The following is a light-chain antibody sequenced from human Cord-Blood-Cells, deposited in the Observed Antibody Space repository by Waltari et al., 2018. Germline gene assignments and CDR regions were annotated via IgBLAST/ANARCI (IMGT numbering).Light chain of an antibody. Sequence: QSALTQPASVSGSPGQSITISCTGTSSDVGGYNYVSWYQQHPGKAPKLMIYDVSKRPSGVSKRFAGSKTGSTASRTVSGLQAEDEADYDCSSYPSSSTDVFGTGTKVTVL. CDR3: SSYPSSSTDV. CDR2: DVS. CDR1: SSDVGGYNY. J-gene: IGLJ1*01. V-gene: IGLV2-14*01.